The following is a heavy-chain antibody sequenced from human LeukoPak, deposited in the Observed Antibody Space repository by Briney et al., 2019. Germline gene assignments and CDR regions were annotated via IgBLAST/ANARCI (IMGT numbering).Heavy chain of an antibody. Sequence: SETLSLTCTVSGGSISSGGYSWSWIRQHPGKGLEWIGYIYYSGSTYYNPSLKSRVTISVDTSKNQFSLKLSSVTAADTAVYYCARDTGEYSLDYWGQGTLVTVSS. CDR2: IYYSGST. D-gene: IGHD1-14*01. J-gene: IGHJ4*02. V-gene: IGHV4-31*03. CDR3: ARDTGEYSLDY. CDR1: GGSISSGGYS.